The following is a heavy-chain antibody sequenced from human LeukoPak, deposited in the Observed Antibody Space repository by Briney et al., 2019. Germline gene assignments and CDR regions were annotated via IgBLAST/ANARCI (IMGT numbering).Heavy chain of an antibody. CDR2: IYPADSDT. CDR3: ARRHSSSSDY. D-gene: IGHD6-6*01. CDR1: GYTFTTSW. Sequence: GESLKISCKGSGYTFTTSWIGWVHQMPGKGLEWMGIIYPADSDTRYSPSFQGQVTISADKSISTAYLQWSSLKASDAAMYYCARRHSSSSDYWGQGTLVTVSS. V-gene: IGHV5-51*07. J-gene: IGHJ4*02.